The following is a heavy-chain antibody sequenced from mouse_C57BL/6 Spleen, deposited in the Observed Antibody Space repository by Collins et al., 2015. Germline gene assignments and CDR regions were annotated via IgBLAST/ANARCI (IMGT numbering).Heavy chain of an antibody. CDR1: GFTFSDAW. J-gene: IGHJ4*01. D-gene: IGHD3-2*02. CDR3: TRLSSGYYAMDY. CDR2: IRNKANNHAT. V-gene: IGHV6-6*01. Sequence: EVKLEESGGGLVQPGGSMKLSCAASGFTFSDAWMGWVRQSPEKGLEWVAEIRNKANNHATYYAESVKGRFTISRDDSKSSVYLQMNSLRAEDTGIYYCTRLSSGYYAMDYWGQGTSVTVSS.